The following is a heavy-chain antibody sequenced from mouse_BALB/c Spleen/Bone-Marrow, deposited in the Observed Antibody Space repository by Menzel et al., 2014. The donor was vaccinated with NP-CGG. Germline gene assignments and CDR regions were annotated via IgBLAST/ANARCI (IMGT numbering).Heavy chain of an antibody. Sequence: EVKLVESGGGLVQPGGSLRLSCATSGFTFTDYYMNWVRQPPGKALEWLGFIRNKANGYTTEYSASVKGRFTVSRDNSQNILYLQMNALRAEDSATYCCARDQGRVLFGCWGQGTALTVSS. CDR2: IRNKANGYTT. CDR3: ARDQGRVLFGC. CDR1: GFTFTDYY. V-gene: IGHV7-3*02. J-gene: IGHJ2*01.